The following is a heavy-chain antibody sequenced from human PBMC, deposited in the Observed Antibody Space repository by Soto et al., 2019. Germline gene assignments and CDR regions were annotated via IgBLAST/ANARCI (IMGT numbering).Heavy chain of an antibody. CDR1: GGSFSGYY. J-gene: IGHJ3*02. CDR2: ISRGGTT. Sequence: SETLSLTCGVFGGSFSGYYWSWIRQPPGKGLEWIGEISRGGTTNCKPSLKSRVTMSVDTSKNQFSLRLTSVTAADTAVYYCARGPYYYDSSAYYYALGFDIWGQGTLVTVSS. CDR3: ARGPYYYDSSAYYYALGFDI. D-gene: IGHD3-22*01. V-gene: IGHV4-34*01.